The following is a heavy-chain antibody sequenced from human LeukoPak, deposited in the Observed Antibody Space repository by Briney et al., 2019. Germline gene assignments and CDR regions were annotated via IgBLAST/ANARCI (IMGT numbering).Heavy chain of an antibody. CDR1: GFTFSSYA. CDR3: ARDSSSGWYHNY. CDR2: ISGSGGST. D-gene: IGHD6-19*01. Sequence: GGSLRLSCAASGFTFSSYAMSWVRQAPGKGLEWVSAISGSGGSTYYADSVKGRFTISRDNSKNTLYLQMNSLRAEDTAVYYCARDSSSGWYHNYWGQGTLVTVSS. V-gene: IGHV3-23*01. J-gene: IGHJ4*02.